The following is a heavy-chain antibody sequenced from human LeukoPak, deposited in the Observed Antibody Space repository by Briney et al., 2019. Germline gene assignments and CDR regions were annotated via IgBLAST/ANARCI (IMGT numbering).Heavy chain of an antibody. CDR2: IYYSGST. CDR3: ARGLVVVPAAIDHMDV. CDR1: GGSISSGGYY. V-gene: IGHV4-31*03. Sequence: KPSETLSLTCTVSGGSISSGGYYWSWIRQHPGKGLEWIGYIYYSGSTYYNPSLKSRVTISVDTSKNQFSLKLSSVTAADTAVYYCARGLVVVPAAIDHMDVWGKGTTVTVSS. J-gene: IGHJ6*03. D-gene: IGHD2-2*01.